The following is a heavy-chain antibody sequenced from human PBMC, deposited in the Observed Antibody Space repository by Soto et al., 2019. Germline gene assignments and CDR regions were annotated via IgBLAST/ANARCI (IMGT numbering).Heavy chain of an antibody. V-gene: IGHV3-30*18. CDR1: GFTFSSYG. D-gene: IGHD4-17*01. CDR2: ISYDGSNK. J-gene: IGHJ4*02. CDR3: AKDRHGYGDENYYFDY. Sequence: GGSLRLSCAASGFTFSSYGMHWVRQAPGKGLEWVAVISYDGSNKYYADSVKGRFTISRDNSKNTLYLQMNSLRAEDTAVYYCAKDRHGYGDENYYFDYWGQGTLVTVSS.